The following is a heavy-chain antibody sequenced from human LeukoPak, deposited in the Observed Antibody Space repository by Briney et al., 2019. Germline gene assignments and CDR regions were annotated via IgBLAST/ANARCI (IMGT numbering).Heavy chain of an antibody. CDR2: IIPILGTA. CDR3: ASRYCASGVCSVTLYYYYGLHG. Sequence: GASVTVSCTSPGGTLSSLAISWVRQAPGQGLEWMGGIIPILGTADIVQKFQGRLTLTADVSANTAYMELSSLRSEDTAVYYCASRYCASGVCSVTLYYYYGLHGWGQGTTVIVSS. D-gene: IGHD2-8*01. V-gene: IGHV1-69*13. J-gene: IGHJ6*02. CDR1: GGTLSSLA.